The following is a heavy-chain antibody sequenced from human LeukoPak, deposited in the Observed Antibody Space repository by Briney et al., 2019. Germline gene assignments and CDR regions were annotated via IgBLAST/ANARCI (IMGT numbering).Heavy chain of an antibody. D-gene: IGHD3-10*01. J-gene: IGHJ4*02. CDR3: ATMLGSGSVNYLFDY. CDR1: GGSFSGYY. Sequence: SESLSLTCAVYGGSFSGYYWSWIRQPPGKGLEWVGEINHSGSTNYNPSLLSRGPISVNTTNNQISMQLIAVTAADTAVYYCATMLGSGSVNYLFDYWGQGTLVTVSS. V-gene: IGHV4-34*01. CDR2: INHSGST.